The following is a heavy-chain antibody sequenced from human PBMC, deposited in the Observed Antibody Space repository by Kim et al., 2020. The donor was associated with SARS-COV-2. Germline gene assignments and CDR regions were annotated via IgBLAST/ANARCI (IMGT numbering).Heavy chain of an antibody. J-gene: IGHJ2*01. CDR3: ARDDSRYFDL. Sequence: SETLSLTCTVSGGSISPYYWSWIRQPAGKGLEWIGRLYASGGTTYNSSLQNRVTMSVDTSRNQFSLKLRSVTAADTAVYFCARDDSRYFDLWGRGSLATV. CDR2: LYASGGT. CDR1: GGSISPYY. D-gene: IGHD2-21*02. V-gene: IGHV4-4*07.